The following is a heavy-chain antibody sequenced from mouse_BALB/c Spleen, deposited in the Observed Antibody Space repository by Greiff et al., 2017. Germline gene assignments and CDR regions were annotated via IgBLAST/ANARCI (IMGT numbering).Heavy chain of an antibody. Sequence: EVQGVESGPGLVKPSQSLSLTCTVTGYSITSDYAWNWIRQFPGNKLEWMGYISYSGSTSYNPSLKSRTSITRDTSKNQFFLQLNSVTTEDTATYYCAIYGYDFDYWGQGTTLTVSS. CDR2: ISYSGST. CDR3: AIYGYDFDY. CDR1: GYSITSDYA. J-gene: IGHJ2*01. V-gene: IGHV3-2*02. D-gene: IGHD2-2*01.